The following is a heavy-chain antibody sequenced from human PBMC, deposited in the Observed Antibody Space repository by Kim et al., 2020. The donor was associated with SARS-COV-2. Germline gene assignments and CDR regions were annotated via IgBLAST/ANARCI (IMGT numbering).Heavy chain of an antibody. CDR1: GFTFNNFG. CDR3: AKDNTFCMLTLGIESGGMYV. Sequence: GGSLRLSCAASGFTFNNFGMHWVRQAPGKGLEWVALIRYGGSKTYYADSVKGRFTISRDSSKNTLYLQMDSLRPEDTAVYFCAKDNTFCMLTLGIESGGMYVWGQGTTVTVSS. J-gene: IGHJ6*02. D-gene: IGHD2-8*01. V-gene: IGHV3-30*02. CDR2: IRYGGSKT.